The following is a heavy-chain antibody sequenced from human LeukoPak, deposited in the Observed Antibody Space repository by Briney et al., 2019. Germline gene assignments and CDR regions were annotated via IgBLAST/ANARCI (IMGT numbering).Heavy chain of an antibody. CDR1: GYTFTSYG. Sequence: ASVKVSCKASGYTFTSYGISWVRQAPGQGLEWMGWISAYNGNTNYAKKLQGRVTMTTDTSTSTAYMELRSLRSDDTAVYYCARPSYYYDSSGYQAGFDPWGQGTLVTVSS. D-gene: IGHD3-22*01. CDR2: ISAYNGNT. CDR3: ARPSYYYDSSGYQAGFDP. J-gene: IGHJ5*02. V-gene: IGHV1-18*01.